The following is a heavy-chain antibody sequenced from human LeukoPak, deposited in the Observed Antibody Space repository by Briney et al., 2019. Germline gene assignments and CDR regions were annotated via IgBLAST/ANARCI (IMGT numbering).Heavy chain of an antibody. CDR3: AKKDSGGSYSWFDP. D-gene: IGHD3-22*01. CDR2: ISGDAVTS. CDR1: GFTFSSYG. V-gene: IGHV3-23*01. J-gene: IGHJ5*02. Sequence: GGSLRLSCAASGFTFSSYGMHWVRQSPGQGLEWVSTISGDAVTSWYADSVKGRFTVSRDNSKNIVFLQMNNLRAEDTAVYYCAKKDSGGSYSWFDPWGQGTLVTVSS.